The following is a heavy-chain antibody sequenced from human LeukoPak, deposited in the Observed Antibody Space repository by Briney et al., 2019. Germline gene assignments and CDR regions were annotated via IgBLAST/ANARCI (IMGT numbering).Heavy chain of an antibody. CDR2: IYTTGGT. CDR1: GGSISSGSYF. J-gene: IGHJ3*02. D-gene: IGHD3-10*01. Sequence: SQTLSLTCTVSGGSISSGSYFWTWIRQPAGKGLEWIGHIYTTGGTNYNPSLKSRVTISADTSNSQFSLKLSSVTAADTAVYYCARGRITMVRGVDAFDIWGQGTMVTVSS. V-gene: IGHV4-61*09. CDR3: ARGRITMVRGVDAFDI.